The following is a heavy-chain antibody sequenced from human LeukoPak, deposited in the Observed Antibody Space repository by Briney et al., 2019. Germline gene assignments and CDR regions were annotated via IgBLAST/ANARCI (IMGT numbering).Heavy chain of an antibody. D-gene: IGHD1-26*01. CDR3: ARHLAGATGGWFDP. CDR1: GGSISSSSYY. CDR2: IYYSGST. J-gene: IGHJ5*02. Sequence: KPSETLSLTCTVSGGSISSSSYYWGWIRQPPGKGLEWIGSIYYSGSTYYNPSLKSRVTISVDTSKNQFSLKLSSVTAADTAVYYCARHLAGATGGWFDPWGQGTLVTVSS. V-gene: IGHV4-39*01.